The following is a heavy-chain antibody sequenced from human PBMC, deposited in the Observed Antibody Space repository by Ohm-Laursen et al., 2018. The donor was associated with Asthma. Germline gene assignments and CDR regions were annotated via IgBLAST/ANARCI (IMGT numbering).Heavy chain of an antibody. CDR1: GYTFTSYD. CDR2: MNPNSGNT. CDR3: ARVLVATQVNWFDP. D-gene: IGHD5-12*01. V-gene: IGHV1-8*01. Sequence: GASVKVSCKASGYTFTSYDINWVRQATGQGLEWMGWMNPNSGNTGYAQKFQGRVTMTRNTSISTAYMELSSLRSEDTAVYYCARVLVATQVNWFDPWGQGTLVTVSS. J-gene: IGHJ5*02.